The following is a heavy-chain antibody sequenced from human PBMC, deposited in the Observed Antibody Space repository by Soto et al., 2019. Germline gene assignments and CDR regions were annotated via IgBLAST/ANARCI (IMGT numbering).Heavy chain of an antibody. Sequence: SLTCTVSGGSIRSTIYYWGWIRQPPGKGLEWIGSIYYTGSTYYNPSLKSRVTLSVDTSKNQFSLKLSSVTAADTALYYCARAAYSGTNWFDPWGQGTLVTVSS. V-gene: IGHV4-39*01. CDR3: ARAAYSGTNWFDP. CDR1: GGSIRSTIYY. CDR2: IYYTGST. D-gene: IGHD2-15*01. J-gene: IGHJ5*02.